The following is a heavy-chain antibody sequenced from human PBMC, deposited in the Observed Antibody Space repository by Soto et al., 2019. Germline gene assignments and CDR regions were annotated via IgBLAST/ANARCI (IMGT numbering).Heavy chain of an antibody. CDR2: ISAYNGNT. D-gene: IGHD6-13*01. CDR3: ARDAGFSSWYAPPHGMDV. J-gene: IGHJ6*02. CDR1: GYTFTSYG. V-gene: IGHV1-18*01. Sequence: ASVKVSCKASGYTFTSYGISWVRQAPGQGLEWMGWISAYNGNTNYAQKLQGRVTMTTDTSTSTAYMELGNLRSDDTAVYYCARDAGFSSWYAPPHGMDVWGQGTTVTVSS.